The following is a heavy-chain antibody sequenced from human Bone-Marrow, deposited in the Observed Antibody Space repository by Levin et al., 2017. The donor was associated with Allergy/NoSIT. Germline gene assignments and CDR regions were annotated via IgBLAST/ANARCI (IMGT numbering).Heavy chain of an antibody. CDR1: GFTFSSYA. Sequence: GGSLRLSCAASGFTFSSYAMHWVRQAPGKGLEWVAVISYDGSNKYYADSVKGRFTISRDNSKNTLYLQMNSLRAEDTAVYYCARDTYDSSSWYLGYWGQGTLVTVSS. CDR3: ARDTYDSSSWYLGY. J-gene: IGHJ4*02. V-gene: IGHV3-30-3*01. D-gene: IGHD6-13*01. CDR2: ISYDGSNK.